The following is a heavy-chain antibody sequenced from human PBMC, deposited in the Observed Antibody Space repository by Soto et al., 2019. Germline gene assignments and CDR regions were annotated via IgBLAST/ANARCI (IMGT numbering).Heavy chain of an antibody. D-gene: IGHD3-10*01. CDR1: GFPFGIYT. Sequence: GGSLRLSCEPSGFPFGIYTMNWVRQAPGKGLEWVSSISSSGTYIDYADSVEGRFAISRDDAKNSVFLEMTSLRVDDTAVYYCAREGNYHEFWGQGTLVTVSS. J-gene: IGHJ4*02. CDR3: AREGNYHEF. V-gene: IGHV3-21*01. CDR2: ISSSGTYI.